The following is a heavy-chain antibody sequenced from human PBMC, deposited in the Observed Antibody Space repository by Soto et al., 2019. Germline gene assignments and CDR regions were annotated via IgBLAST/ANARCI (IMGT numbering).Heavy chain of an antibody. CDR3: ARGGYYGSGSYYAWVEY. J-gene: IGHJ4*02. CDR2: IIPIFGTA. D-gene: IGHD3-10*01. Sequence: QVQLVQSGDEVKKPGSSVKVSCKASGGTFSSYAISWVRQDPGQGLEWMGGIIPIFGTANYAQKFQGRVTITAAESTSTAYMELSSLRSEDTAGYYCARGGYYGSGSYYAWVEYWGQGTLVTVSS. V-gene: IGHV1-69*01. CDR1: GGTFSSYA.